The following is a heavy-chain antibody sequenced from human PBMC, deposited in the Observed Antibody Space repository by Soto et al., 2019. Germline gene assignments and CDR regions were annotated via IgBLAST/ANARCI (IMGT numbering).Heavy chain of an antibody. CDR1: GYTFTIYY. D-gene: IGHD3-22*01. V-gene: IGHV1-46*03. CDR3: ARALGSSGYYYYYGMDV. CDR2: INPSGGST. J-gene: IGHJ6*02. Sequence: ASVKVSCKASGYTFTIYYMHWVRQAPGQGLEWMGIINPSGGSTSYAQKFQGRVTMTRDTSTSTVYMELSSLRSEDTAVYYCARALGSSGYYYYYGMDVWGQGTTVTVSS.